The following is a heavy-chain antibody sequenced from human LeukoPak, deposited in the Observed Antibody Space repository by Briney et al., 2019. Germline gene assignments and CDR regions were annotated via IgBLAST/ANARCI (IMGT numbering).Heavy chain of an antibody. CDR1: GFTFSSYA. CDR3: ARDAPRTSRNRHYYYYYGMDV. D-gene: IGHD3-3*02. V-gene: IGHV3-30*14. Sequence: SGGSLRLSCAASGFTFSSYAMHWVRQAPGKGLEWVAVISYDGSNKYYADSVKGRFTISRDNSKNTLYLQMNSLRAEDTAVYYCARDAPRTSRNRHYYYYYGMDVWGQGTTVTVSS. CDR2: ISYDGSNK. J-gene: IGHJ6*02.